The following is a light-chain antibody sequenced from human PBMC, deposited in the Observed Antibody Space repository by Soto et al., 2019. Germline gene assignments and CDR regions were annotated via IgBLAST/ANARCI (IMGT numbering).Light chain of an antibody. J-gene: IGKJ1*01. CDR2: GAS. CDR3: QQRSNWRT. Sequence: EIVLTQSPGTLSLSPGERATLSCRASQSVSSNYLAWYQQKPGQAPGLLFYGASNRATGIPDRFSGSGSGTDFTLTISILEPEDFAVYYCQQRSNWRTFGQGTKVDIK. V-gene: IGKV3D-20*02. CDR1: QSVSSNY.